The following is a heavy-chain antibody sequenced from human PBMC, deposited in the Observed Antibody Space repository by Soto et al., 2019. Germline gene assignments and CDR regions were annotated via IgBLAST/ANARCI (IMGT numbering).Heavy chain of an antibody. CDR1: GGTFSSYA. Sequence: QVQLVQSGAEVKKPGSSVNVSCKASGGTFSSYAISWVRQAPGQGLEWMGGIIPIFGTANYAQKFQGRVTITADESTSTAYMELSSLRSEDTAVYYCARGGYIVVVTATPGYGMDVWGQGTTVTVSS. D-gene: IGHD2-21*02. CDR3: ARGGYIVVVTATPGYGMDV. CDR2: IIPIFGTA. J-gene: IGHJ6*02. V-gene: IGHV1-69*01.